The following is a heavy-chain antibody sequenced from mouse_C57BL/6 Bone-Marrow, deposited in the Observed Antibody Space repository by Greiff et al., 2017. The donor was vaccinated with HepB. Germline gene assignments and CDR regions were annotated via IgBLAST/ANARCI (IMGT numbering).Heavy chain of an antibody. CDR3: ARENWEGWYFDV. CDR1: GYTFTSYG. CDR2: IYPRSGNT. D-gene: IGHD4-1*01. Sequence: VQLQQSGAELARPGASVKLSCKASGYTFTSYGISWVKQRTGQGLEWIGEIYPRSGNTYYNEKFKGKATLTADKSSSTAYMELRSLTSEDSAVYFCARENWEGWYFDVWGTGTTVTVSS. J-gene: IGHJ1*03. V-gene: IGHV1-81*01.